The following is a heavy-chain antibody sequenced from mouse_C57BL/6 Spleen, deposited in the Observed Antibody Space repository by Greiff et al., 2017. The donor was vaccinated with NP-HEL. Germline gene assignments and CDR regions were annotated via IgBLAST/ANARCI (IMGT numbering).Heavy chain of an antibody. D-gene: IGHD1-1*01. J-gene: IGHJ3*01. CDR3: ARAYYGSSWFAY. V-gene: IGHV5-17*01. CDR2: ISSGSSTI. Sequence: EVQVVESGGGLVKPGGSLKLSCAASGFTFSDYGMHWVRQAPEKGLEWVAYISSGSSTIYYADIVKGRFTISRDNAKNTLFLQMTSLRSEDTAMYYCARAYYGSSWFAYWGQGTLVTVSA. CDR1: GFTFSDYG.